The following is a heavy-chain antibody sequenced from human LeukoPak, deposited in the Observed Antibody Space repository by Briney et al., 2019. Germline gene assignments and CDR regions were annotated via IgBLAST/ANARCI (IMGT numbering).Heavy chain of an antibody. D-gene: IGHD1/OR15-1a*01. V-gene: IGHV3-23*01. CDR2: IANSGGST. J-gene: IGHJ4*02. Sequence: GGSLRLSCAASRCTFSTYAMSWIRQAPGKGLEWISTIANSGGSTYYADSAKGRFTISRDNSKNTLYLQMNSLRAEDMAVYYCAKAHSVEQRGCFDYWGQGTLVTVSS. CDR3: AKAHSVEQRGCFDY. CDR1: RCTFSTYA.